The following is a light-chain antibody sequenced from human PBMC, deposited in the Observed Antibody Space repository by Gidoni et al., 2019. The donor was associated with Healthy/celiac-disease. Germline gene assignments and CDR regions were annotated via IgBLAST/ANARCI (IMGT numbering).Light chain of an antibody. CDR1: QSVSSSY. CDR2: GAS. J-gene: IGKJ1*01. V-gene: IGKV3-20*01. Sequence: ELVLTQSPGTLSLSPGERATLSCRASQSVSSSYLAWYQQKPGKAPRLLSYGASSRATGIPDRFSGSGSGTDFTLTISRLEPEDFAVYYCQQYGSSPRTFGQGTKVEIK. CDR3: QQYGSSPRT.